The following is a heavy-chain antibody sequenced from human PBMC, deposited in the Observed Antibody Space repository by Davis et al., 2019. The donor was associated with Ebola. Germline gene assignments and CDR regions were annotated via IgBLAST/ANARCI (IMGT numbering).Heavy chain of an antibody. D-gene: IGHD2-15*01. CDR1: GYTFTSYG. V-gene: IGHV1-18*01. Sequence: ASVKVSCKASGYTFTSYGISWVRQAPGQGLEWMGWISAYNGNTNYAQKLQGRVTMTTDTSTSTAYMELRSLRSDDTAVYYCARRKRDIVAGPSWFDPWGQGTLVTVSS. CDR3: ARRKRDIVAGPSWFDP. J-gene: IGHJ5*02. CDR2: ISAYNGNT.